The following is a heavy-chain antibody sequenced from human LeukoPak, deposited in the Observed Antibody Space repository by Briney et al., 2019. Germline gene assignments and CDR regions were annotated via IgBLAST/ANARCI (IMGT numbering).Heavy chain of an antibody. Sequence: ASVKVSCKASGGTFSSYTITWVRQAPGQGLEWMGRIIPILGIANYAQKFQGRVTITADKSTSTAYMELSSLRSEDMAVYYCAREAHYYDSSGYYFPFDYWGQGTLVTVSS. V-gene: IGHV1-69*04. CDR2: IIPILGIA. J-gene: IGHJ4*02. D-gene: IGHD3-22*01. CDR3: AREAHYYDSSGYYFPFDY. CDR1: GGTFSSYT.